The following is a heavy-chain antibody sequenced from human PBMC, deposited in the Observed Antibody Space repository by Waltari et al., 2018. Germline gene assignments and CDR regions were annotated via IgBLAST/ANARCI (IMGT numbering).Heavy chain of an antibody. D-gene: IGHD4-17*01. J-gene: IGHJ5*02. Sequence: QLQLQESGPGLVKPSETLSLTCTVSGGPISSSSYYWGWIRQPPGKGREWIGSIYYSGSTYYNPSLKSRVTISVDTSKNQFSLKLSSVTAADTAVYYCARGLGLTTVTTTEAYNWFDPWGQGTLVTVSS. CDR3: ARGLGLTTVTTTEAYNWFDP. V-gene: IGHV4-39*07. CDR1: GGPISSSSYY. CDR2: IYYSGST.